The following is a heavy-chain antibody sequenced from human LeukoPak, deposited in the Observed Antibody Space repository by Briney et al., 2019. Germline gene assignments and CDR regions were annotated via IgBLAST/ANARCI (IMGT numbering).Heavy chain of an antibody. CDR2: ISYDGSNK. J-gene: IGHJ4*02. D-gene: IGHD1-1*01. Sequence: GGSLRLSCAASGFTFSSYAMSWVHQAPGKGLEWVAVISYDGSNKYYADSVKGRFTISRDNSKNTLYLQMNSLRAEDTAVYYCAKEELLYWNDPTFDYWGQGTLVTVSS. V-gene: IGHV3-30*18. CDR1: GFTFSSYA. CDR3: AKEELLYWNDPTFDY.